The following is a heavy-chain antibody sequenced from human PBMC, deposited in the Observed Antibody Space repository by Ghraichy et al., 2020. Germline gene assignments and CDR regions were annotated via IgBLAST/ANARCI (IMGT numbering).Heavy chain of an antibody. Sequence: ASVKVSCKASGYTFTNYGISWVRQAPGQGLEWMGWISAYTGNTNYAQKLQDRVTMTTDTSTSTAYMELRSLRSDDTAVYYCARVKSYQHFDFWGQGTLVIVSS. J-gene: IGHJ4*02. D-gene: IGHD3-10*01. CDR1: GYTFTNYG. CDR2: ISAYTGNT. V-gene: IGHV1-18*01. CDR3: ARVKSYQHFDF.